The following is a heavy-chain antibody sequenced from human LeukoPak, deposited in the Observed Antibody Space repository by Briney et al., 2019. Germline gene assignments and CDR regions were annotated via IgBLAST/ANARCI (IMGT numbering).Heavy chain of an antibody. V-gene: IGHV3-48*03. CDR2: ISSSGSTI. D-gene: IGHD5-18*01. CDR3: TRARYSYGRWGDAFDI. CDR1: GFTFSSYE. Sequence: GGSLRLSCAASGFTFSSYEMNWVRQAPGKGLEWVSYISSSGSTIYYADSVKGRFTISRDNAKNSLYLQMNSLRAEDTAVYYCTRARYSYGRWGDAFDIWGQGTMVTVSS. J-gene: IGHJ3*02.